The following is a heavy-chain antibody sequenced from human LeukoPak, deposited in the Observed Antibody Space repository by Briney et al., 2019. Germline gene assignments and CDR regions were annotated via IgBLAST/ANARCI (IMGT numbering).Heavy chain of an antibody. CDR3: AFFEYSSSSSHY. CDR1: GYVFIGYY. CDR2: INPNSGGT. V-gene: IGHV1-2*02. Sequence: ASLKVSCKASGYVFIGYYMHWVRQAPGQGLEWMGWINPNSGGTKYAQKFHGRVTMTTDTSISTAYMELSRLRSDDTAVYYCAFFEYSSSSSHYWGQGTLVTVSS. J-gene: IGHJ4*02. D-gene: IGHD6-6*01.